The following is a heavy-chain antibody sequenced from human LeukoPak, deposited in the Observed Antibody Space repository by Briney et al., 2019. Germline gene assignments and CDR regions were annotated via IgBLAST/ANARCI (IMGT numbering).Heavy chain of an antibody. CDR1: GGSISSGSYY. D-gene: IGHD3-22*01. CDR2: IYTSGST. V-gene: IGHV4-61*02. Sequence: SETLSLTCTVSGGSISSGSYYWSWIRQPAGKGLEWIGRIYTSGSTNYNPSLKSRAPISVDTSKNQFSLKLSSVAAADTAVYYCAREKGYYYDSSGYHPIDYWGQGTLVTVSS. J-gene: IGHJ4*02. CDR3: AREKGYYYDSSGYHPIDY.